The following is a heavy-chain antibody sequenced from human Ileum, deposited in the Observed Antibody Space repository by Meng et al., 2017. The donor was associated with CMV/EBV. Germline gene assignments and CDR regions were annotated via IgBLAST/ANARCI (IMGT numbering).Heavy chain of an antibody. CDR2: ITSDSYL. V-gene: IGHV3-69-1*01. CDR3: AREVEPDNFWSGYKDNWFDP. J-gene: IGHJ5*02. Sequence: TFTDYNMIWVRQAPGKGLEWVASITSDSYLYFAASVRGRFTLSRDNAKNSLFLQMDSLRAEDTAVYYCAREVEPDNFWSGYKDNWFDPWGQGSLVTVSS. CDR1: TFTDYN. D-gene: IGHD3-3*01.